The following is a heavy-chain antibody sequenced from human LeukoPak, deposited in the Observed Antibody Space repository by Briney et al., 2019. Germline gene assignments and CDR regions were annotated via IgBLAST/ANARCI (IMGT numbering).Heavy chain of an antibody. CDR2: IYYSGST. V-gene: IGHV4-39*07. CDR1: GGSISSSSYY. Sequence: SETLSLTCTVSGGSISSSSYYWGWIRQPPGKGLEWIGSIYYSGSTYYNPSLKSRVTISVDTSKNQFSLKLSSVTAADTAVYYCARAPPTMVRGVMSRYFDYWGQGTLVTVSS. D-gene: IGHD3-10*01. J-gene: IGHJ4*02. CDR3: ARAPPTMVRGVMSRYFDY.